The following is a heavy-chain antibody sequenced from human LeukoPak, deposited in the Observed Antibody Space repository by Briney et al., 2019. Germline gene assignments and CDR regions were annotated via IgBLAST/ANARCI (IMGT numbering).Heavy chain of an antibody. CDR1: GGSISSYY. Sequence: SETLSLTCTVSGGSISSYYWSWIRQPPGKGLEWIGYIYYSGSTNYNPSLKSRVTISLDTSKNQFSLKLSSVTAADTAVYYCARGFTYYYDSSGFDYWGQGTLVTVSS. CDR3: ARGFTYYYDSSGFDY. CDR2: IYYSGST. V-gene: IGHV4-59*01. D-gene: IGHD3-22*01. J-gene: IGHJ4*02.